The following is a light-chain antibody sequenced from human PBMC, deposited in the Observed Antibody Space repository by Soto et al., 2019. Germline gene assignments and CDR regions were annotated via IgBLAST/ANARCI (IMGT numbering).Light chain of an antibody. J-gene: IGLJ1*01. CDR1: SSDVGAYNY. Sequence: QSVLTQPASVSGSPGQSITISCAGTSSDVGAYNYVSWYQQHPGKAPKLMIYEVSNRPSGVSNRFSGSKSGDTASLTISGLQAEDEAAYYYTSYTNSSTLGVFGTGTKVTVL. V-gene: IGLV2-14*01. CDR2: EVS. CDR3: TSYTNSSTLGV.